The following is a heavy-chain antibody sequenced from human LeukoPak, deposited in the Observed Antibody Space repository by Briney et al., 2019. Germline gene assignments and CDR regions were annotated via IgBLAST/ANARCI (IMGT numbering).Heavy chain of an antibody. Sequence: SGGSLRLSCAASGFTFNTYWMHWVRHGPGKGLVWVSSLKYDGTSTSYADSVKCRYTISRDNAKNTLYLQMNRLRADDTAVYDCATGRYTVTPGGQGTLVIVSS. CDR2: LKYDGTST. CDR3: ATGRYTVTP. V-gene: IGHV3-74*01. D-gene: IGHD4-17*01. CDR1: GFTFNTYW. J-gene: IGHJ4*02.